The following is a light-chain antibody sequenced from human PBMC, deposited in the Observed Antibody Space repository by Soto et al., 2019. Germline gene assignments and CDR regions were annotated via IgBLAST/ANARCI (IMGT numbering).Light chain of an antibody. J-gene: IGKJ2*01. CDR3: QHYGSSPPYT. CDR2: GAS. Sequence: EIVLTQSPGTLSLSPGERATLSCRASQSVYTNYLAWYQQKPGQAPRLLIYGASRRATGIPDRFSGSGSETDFTLTISRLEPEDFAVYYCQHYGSSPPYTFGQGTKLEIK. CDR1: QSVYTNY. V-gene: IGKV3-20*01.